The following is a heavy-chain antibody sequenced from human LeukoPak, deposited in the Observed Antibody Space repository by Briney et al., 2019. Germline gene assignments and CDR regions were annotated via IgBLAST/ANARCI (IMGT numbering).Heavy chain of an antibody. CDR2: INTHNGNT. Sequence: ASVKVSCKASGYTFTNFGVSWVRQAPGQGLEWMGWINTHNGNTNYAQKLQGRVTMTTDTSTNTVYMDLRSLRSDDTAVYYCARDLEHCRNIICSNSAYWGQGTLVTVSS. CDR3: ARDLEHCRNIICSNSAY. V-gene: IGHV1-18*01. D-gene: IGHD2-2*01. J-gene: IGHJ4*02. CDR1: GYTFTNFG.